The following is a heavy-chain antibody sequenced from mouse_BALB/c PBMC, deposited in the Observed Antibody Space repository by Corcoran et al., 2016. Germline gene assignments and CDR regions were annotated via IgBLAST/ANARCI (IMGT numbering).Heavy chain of an antibody. CDR1: GYSFTGYY. Sequence: EVQLQQSGPELVKPGASVKISCKASGYSFTGYYMHWVKQSHVKSLEWIGRINPYNGATSYNQNFKDKASLTVDKSSSTAYMELHSLTSEDSAVYYCARDYEYAYFDYWGQGTTLTVSS. V-gene: IGHV1-26*01. CDR2: INPYNGAT. D-gene: IGHD2-4*01. J-gene: IGHJ2*01. CDR3: ARDYEYAYFDY.